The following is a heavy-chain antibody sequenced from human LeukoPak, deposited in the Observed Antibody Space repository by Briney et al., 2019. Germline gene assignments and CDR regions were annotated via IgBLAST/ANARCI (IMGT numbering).Heavy chain of an antibody. J-gene: IGHJ4*02. D-gene: IGHD6-6*01. Sequence: GGSLRLSCAASGFAFSNYAMSWVRQAPGKGLEWVSAISGTGGNTYYADSVKGRFTISRDNSKNTLHLQMNSLRAEDTAVYYCAKDATIAPRLVDYWGQGTLVTVSP. V-gene: IGHV3-23*01. CDR2: ISGTGGNT. CDR3: AKDATIAPRLVDY. CDR1: GFAFSNYA.